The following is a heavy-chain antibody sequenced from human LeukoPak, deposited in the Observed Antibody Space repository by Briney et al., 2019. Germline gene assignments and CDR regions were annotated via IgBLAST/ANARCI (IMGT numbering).Heavy chain of an antibody. J-gene: IGHJ4*02. CDR2: ISNVGATI. CDR3: VKDHRGYDNAHGFDF. Sequence: GGSLRLSCVASGFTFGSFEMNWVRQAPGKGLEWVSYISNVGATIYYADSVKGRFTISRDNAKNSLFLQTNSLRAEDTAVYFCVKDHRGYDNAHGFDFWGQGTVVTVSS. D-gene: IGHD5-18*01. CDR1: GFTFGSFE. V-gene: IGHV3-48*03.